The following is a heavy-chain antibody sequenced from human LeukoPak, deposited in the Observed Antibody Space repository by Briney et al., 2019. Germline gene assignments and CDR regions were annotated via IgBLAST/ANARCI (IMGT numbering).Heavy chain of an antibody. V-gene: IGHV3-20*04. D-gene: IGHD4-23*01. CDR3: ARDTLMYDYGGDSLNS. Sequence: GGSLRLSCAASGFTFDDYGVSWVRQAPGKGLEWVSGISWNGGSTGYAGSVRGRFTISRDNAKNSLYLQMNSLRAEDTALYYCARDTLMYDYGGDSLNSWGQGTLVTVSS. CDR1: GFTFDDYG. J-gene: IGHJ1*01. CDR2: ISWNGGST.